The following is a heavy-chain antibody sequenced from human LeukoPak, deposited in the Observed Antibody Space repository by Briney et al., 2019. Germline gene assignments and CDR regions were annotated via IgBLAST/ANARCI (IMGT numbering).Heavy chain of an antibody. CDR3: ARGLGSGKYFDY. Sequence: AGGSLRLSCAASGFTFDDYGMSWVRQAPGKGLEWVSGINWNGGSTGYADSVKGRVTISRDNAKNSLYLQMNSLRAEDTALYYCARGLGSGKYFDYWGQGTLVTVSS. J-gene: IGHJ4*02. D-gene: IGHD3-10*01. CDR1: GFTFDDYG. CDR2: INWNGGST. V-gene: IGHV3-20*04.